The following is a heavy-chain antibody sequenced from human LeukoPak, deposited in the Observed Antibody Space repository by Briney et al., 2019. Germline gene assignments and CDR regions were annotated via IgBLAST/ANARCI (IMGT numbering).Heavy chain of an antibody. CDR1: GFTFSGSS. V-gene: IGHV3-73*01. J-gene: IGHJ5*02. D-gene: IGHD6-13*01. CDR2: IRTKANTYST. CDR3: TTSYSGNSWYDWFGP. Sequence: GGSLRLSCAASGFTFSGSSIHWVRQASGKGLEWVGLIRTKANTYSTAYAASVTGRFTISRDDSKTTSYLQMNSLKTEDTALYFCTTSYSGNSWYDWFGPWGQGTLVTVSS.